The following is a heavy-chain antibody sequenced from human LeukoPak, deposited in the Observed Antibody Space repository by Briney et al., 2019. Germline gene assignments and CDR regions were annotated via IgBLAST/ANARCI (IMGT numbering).Heavy chain of an antibody. V-gene: IGHV1-69*04. Sequence: SVKVSCKASGGTFSSYAISWVRQAPGQGLEWMGRIIPILGIANYAQKFQGRVTITADKSTSTAYMELSSLRSEDTAVYYCARDSSMNSTEDIVVVPADYWGQGTLVTVSS. J-gene: IGHJ4*02. CDR1: GGTFSSYA. CDR2: IIPILGIA. CDR3: ARDSSMNSTEDIVVVPADY. D-gene: IGHD2-2*01.